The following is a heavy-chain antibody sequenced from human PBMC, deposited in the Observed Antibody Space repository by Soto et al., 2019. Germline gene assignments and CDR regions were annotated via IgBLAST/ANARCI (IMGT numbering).Heavy chain of an antibody. CDR2: VNWNGGST. V-gene: IGHV3-20*03. J-gene: IGHJ4*02. CDR3: VRGASLNFDY. D-gene: IGHD1-26*01. CDR1: FDDYG. Sequence: FDDYGMSWARQAPGKGLEWVSGVNWNGGSTGYADSVKGRFTISRDNAKNSLYLQMNSLRAEDTAFYYCVRGASLNFDYWGRGTLVTVSS.